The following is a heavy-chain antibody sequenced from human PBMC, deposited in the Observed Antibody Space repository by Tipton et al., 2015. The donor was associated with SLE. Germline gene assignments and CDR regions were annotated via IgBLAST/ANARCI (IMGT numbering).Heavy chain of an antibody. CDR1: GGSISSYY. CDR2: IYYSGST. Sequence: TLSLTCTVSGGSISSYYWSWIRQPPGKGLEWIGYIYYSGSTNYNPSPKSRVTISVDASKNQFSLKLSSVTAADTAVYYCAREYSTSGYFDYWGQGTLVTVSS. J-gene: IGHJ4*02. V-gene: IGHV4-59*01. D-gene: IGHD6-6*01. CDR3: AREYSTSGYFDY.